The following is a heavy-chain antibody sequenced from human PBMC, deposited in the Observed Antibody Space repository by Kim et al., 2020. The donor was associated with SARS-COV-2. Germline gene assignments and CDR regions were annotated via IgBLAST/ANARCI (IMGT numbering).Heavy chain of an antibody. CDR1: GFTFSSYS. CDR2: ISSSSSYI. CDR3: AGGIVGATAATRDY. D-gene: IGHD1-26*01. V-gene: IGHV3-21*01. Sequence: GGSLRLSCAASGFTFSSYSMNWVRQAPGKGLEWVSSISSSSSYIYYADSVKGRFTISRDNAKNSLYLQMNSLRAEDTAVYYCAGGIVGATAATRDYWGQGTLVTVSS. J-gene: IGHJ4*02.